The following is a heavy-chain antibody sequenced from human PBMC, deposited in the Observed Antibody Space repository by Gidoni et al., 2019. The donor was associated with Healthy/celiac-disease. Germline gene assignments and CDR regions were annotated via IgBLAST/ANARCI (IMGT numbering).Heavy chain of an antibody. V-gene: IGHV1-69*01. Sequence: QVQLGQCGAEVKKPGSSVKAYGKASGGTVSSYARRGVRPAPGQGLEGMGGIIPIFGTASYAHRFQGAVTITARESTSTAYMELTSLRSEDTAVYYCARVSKFSGWTKKSRNCYFDLWGRGTLVTVSS. D-gene: IGHD6-19*01. CDR2: IIPIFGTA. CDR1: GGTVSSYA. CDR3: ARVSKFSGWTKKSRNCYFDL. J-gene: IGHJ2*01.